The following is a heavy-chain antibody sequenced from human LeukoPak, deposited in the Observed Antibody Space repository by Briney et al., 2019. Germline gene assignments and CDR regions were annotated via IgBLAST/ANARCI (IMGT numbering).Heavy chain of an antibody. CDR2: INSDGSGT. V-gene: IGHV3-74*01. J-gene: IGHJ3*02. CDR3: ARDRLTNDAFDI. Sequence: PGGSLRLSCAASGFTFNSYWMHWVHQAPGKGLVWVSRINSDGSGTSDADFVKGRFTISRDNSKNTLYLQMNSLRAEDTAMYYCARDRLTNDAFDIWGQGTMVTVSS. D-gene: IGHD2-8*01. CDR1: GFTFNSYW.